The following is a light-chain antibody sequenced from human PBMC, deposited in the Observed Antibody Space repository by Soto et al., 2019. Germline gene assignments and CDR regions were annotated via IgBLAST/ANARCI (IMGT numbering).Light chain of an antibody. CDR2: GAS. Sequence: DIVMTQSPATLSVSPGGRATLSCRASQSVSSNLAWYQQKPGQAPRLLIYGASTRATGIPARFSGSGSGTEFTLTISSLQSEEFAVYYCQHYTNWPLTFGGGTKVEIK. V-gene: IGKV3-15*01. CDR1: QSVSSN. CDR3: QHYTNWPLT. J-gene: IGKJ4*01.